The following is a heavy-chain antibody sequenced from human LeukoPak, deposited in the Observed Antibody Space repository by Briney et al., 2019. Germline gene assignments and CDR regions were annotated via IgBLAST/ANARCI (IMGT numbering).Heavy chain of an antibody. V-gene: IGHV4-34*01. CDR1: GGSFSGYY. Sequence: SETLSLTCAVCGGSFSGYYWSWIRQPPGKGLEWIGEINHSGSTNYNPSLKSRVTISVDTSKNQFSLKLSSVTAADTAVYYCARDRVGYSNPGWFDPWGQGTLVTVSS. D-gene: IGHD4-11*01. CDR3: ARDRVGYSNPGWFDP. J-gene: IGHJ5*02. CDR2: INHSGST.